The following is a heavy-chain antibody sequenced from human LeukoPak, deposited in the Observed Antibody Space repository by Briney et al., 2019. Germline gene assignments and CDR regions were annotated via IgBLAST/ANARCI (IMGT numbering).Heavy chain of an antibody. Sequence: GASVKVSCKVSGSTDTELSMHWVRQTPGKGLEWLGGFDHDDGEAISAQKFYGRVTMTEEAYTDTAYMDLSSMRSEDTAMYYCATEVGGYYHRYYFDYWGQGTPVTISS. CDR3: ATEVGGYYHRYYFDY. CDR1: GSTDTELS. V-gene: IGHV1-24*01. D-gene: IGHD3-22*01. CDR2: FDHDDGEA. J-gene: IGHJ4*01.